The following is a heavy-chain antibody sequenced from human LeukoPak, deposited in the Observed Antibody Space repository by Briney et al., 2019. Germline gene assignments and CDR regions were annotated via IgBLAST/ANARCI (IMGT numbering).Heavy chain of an antibody. CDR1: GFTFSSYG. Sequence: GGSLRLSCAASGFTFSSYGMHWVRQAPGKGLEWVAVIWYDGSNKYYADSVKGRFTISRDNAKNSLYLQMNSLRAEDTAVYYCARLGEDIVVVPAAPTPYYWGQGTLVTVSS. J-gene: IGHJ4*02. CDR2: IWYDGSNK. D-gene: IGHD2-2*01. CDR3: ARLGEDIVVVPAAPTPYY. V-gene: IGHV3-33*01.